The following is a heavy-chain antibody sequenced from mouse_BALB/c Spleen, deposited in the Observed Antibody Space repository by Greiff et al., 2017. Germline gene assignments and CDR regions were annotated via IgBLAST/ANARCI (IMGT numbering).Heavy chain of an antibody. CDR1: GFTFTDYC. V-gene: IGHV7-3*02. Sequence: DVKLVESGGGLVQPGGSLRLSCATSGFTFTDYCMSWVRQPPGKALEWLGFIRNKANGYTTEYSASVKGRFTISRDNSQSILYLQMNTLRAEDSATYYCARDILGLFDYWGQGTTLTVSS. CDR2: IRNKANGYTT. D-gene: IGHD4-1*01. J-gene: IGHJ2*01. CDR3: ARDILGLFDY.